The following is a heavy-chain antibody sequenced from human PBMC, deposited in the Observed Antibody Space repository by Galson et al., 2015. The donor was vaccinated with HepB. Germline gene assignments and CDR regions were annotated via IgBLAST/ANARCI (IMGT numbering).Heavy chain of an antibody. Sequence: SLRLSCAASGFTFSSYAMHWVRQAPGKGLEWVAVISYDGSNKYYADSVKGRFTISRDNSKNTLYLQMNSLRAEDTAVYYCARGGSSSWYVYWGQGTLVTVSS. D-gene: IGHD6-13*01. CDR1: GFTFSSYA. V-gene: IGHV3-30-3*01. CDR3: ARGGSSSWYVY. CDR2: ISYDGSNK. J-gene: IGHJ4*02.